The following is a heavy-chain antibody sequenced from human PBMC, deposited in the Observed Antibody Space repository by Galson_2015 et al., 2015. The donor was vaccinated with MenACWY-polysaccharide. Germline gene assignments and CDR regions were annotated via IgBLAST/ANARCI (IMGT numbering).Heavy chain of an antibody. CDR3: ASLGGMGYPYGPDY. Sequence: SLRLSCAASGFTFSSYWMHWVRQTPGKGLVWVSRISSEGTTIRYADSVKGRFTVSRDNAKNTLYLQMNSLRVEDTAVYYCASLGGMGYPYGPDYWGQGTLVTVSS. J-gene: IGHJ4*02. V-gene: IGHV3-74*01. D-gene: IGHD2-15*01. CDR2: ISSEGTTI. CDR1: GFTFSSYW.